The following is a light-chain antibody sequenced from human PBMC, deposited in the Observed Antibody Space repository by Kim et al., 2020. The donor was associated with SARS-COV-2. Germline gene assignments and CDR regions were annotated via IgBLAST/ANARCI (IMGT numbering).Light chain of an antibody. CDR2: KAS. CDR3: QQYNSYSWT. V-gene: IGKV1-5*03. J-gene: IGKJ1*01. CDR1: QSISSW. Sequence: ASAGDRVTLSCRASQSISSWLAWYQQKPGKAPKLLIYKASSLESGGPARFSGSGSGTEFTLPISSLQPDDFATYYCQQYNSYSWTFGQGTKVDIK.